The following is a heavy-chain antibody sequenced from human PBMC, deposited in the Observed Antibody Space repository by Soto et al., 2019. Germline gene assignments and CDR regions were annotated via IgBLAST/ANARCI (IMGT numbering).Heavy chain of an antibody. CDR3: ARGHLWFGELLGAFDI. J-gene: IGHJ3*02. D-gene: IGHD3-10*01. CDR2: ISSSSSTI. CDR1: GFTFSSYS. Sequence: GGSLRLSCAASGFTFSSYSMNWVRQAPGKGLEWVSYISSSSSTIYYADSVKGRFTISRDNAKNSLYLQMNSLRAEDTAVYYCARGHLWFGELLGAFDIWGQGTMVTVSS. V-gene: IGHV3-48*01.